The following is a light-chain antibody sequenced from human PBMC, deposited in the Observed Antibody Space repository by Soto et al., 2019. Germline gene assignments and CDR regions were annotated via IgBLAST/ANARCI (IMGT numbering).Light chain of an antibody. Sequence: DIQMTQSPSTLSASVGDRVTITCRASQDIGNDLGWYQQKPGEAPKRLIYGASNLQSGVSSRFSGSASGTECTLTISSLQPEDIATYYCLRHSPSLWAFGQGTKVEIK. V-gene: IGKV1-17*01. J-gene: IGKJ1*01. CDR3: LRHSPSLWA. CDR2: GAS. CDR1: QDIGND.